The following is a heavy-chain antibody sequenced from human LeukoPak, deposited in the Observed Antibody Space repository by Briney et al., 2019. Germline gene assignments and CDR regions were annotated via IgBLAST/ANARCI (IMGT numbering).Heavy chain of an antibody. CDR3: ARDGGYSYGFNYYYGMDV. V-gene: IGHV3-11*06. J-gene: IGHJ6*04. D-gene: IGHD5-18*01. Sequence: GGSLRLSCAASGFTFSDYYMSWIRQAPGKGLEGVSYISSSSSYTNYADSVKGRLTISRDNAKNSLYLQMNSLRAEDTAVYYCARDGGYSYGFNYYYGMDVWGKGTTVTVSS. CDR1: GFTFSDYY. CDR2: ISSSSSYT.